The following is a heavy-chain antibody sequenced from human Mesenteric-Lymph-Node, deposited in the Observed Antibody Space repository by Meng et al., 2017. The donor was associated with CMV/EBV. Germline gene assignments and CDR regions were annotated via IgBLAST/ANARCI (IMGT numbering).Heavy chain of an antibody. J-gene: IGHJ6*02. CDR3: TTDDGDIVVAPV. CDR2: IKSKTDGGTT. D-gene: IGHD2-2*01. CDR1: GFTFSNAW. V-gene: IGHV3-15*01. Sequence: GESLKISCAASGFTFSNAWMSWVRQAPGKGLEWVGRIKSKTDGGTTDYAAPVKGRFTISRDDSENTLYLQMDSLKTEDTAVYYCTTDDGDIVVAPVWGQGTTVTVSS.